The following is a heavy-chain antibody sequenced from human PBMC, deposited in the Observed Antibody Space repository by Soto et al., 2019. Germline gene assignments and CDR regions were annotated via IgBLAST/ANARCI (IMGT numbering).Heavy chain of an antibody. CDR3: ARLCAYYQSLDP. CDR1: GGSLRPNY. V-gene: IGHV4-59*08. D-gene: IGHD3-22*01. Sequence: QVQLQESGPGLVKPSETLSLTCTVSGGSLRPNYWTWIRQPPRKGLEWIAYIYYSGTATYNPSLNSRVAISLDMSKNQISLTLSSVTAADTAVYYCARLCAYYQSLDPWGQGTLVTVSS. CDR2: IYYSGTA. J-gene: IGHJ5*02.